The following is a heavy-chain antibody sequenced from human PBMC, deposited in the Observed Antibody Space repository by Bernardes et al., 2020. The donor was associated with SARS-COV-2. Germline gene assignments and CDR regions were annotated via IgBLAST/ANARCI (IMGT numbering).Heavy chain of an antibody. Sequence: ASVKVSCKVSGYTLTELSMHWVRQAPGKGLEWMGGFDPEDGETIYAQKFQGRVTMTEDTSTDTAYMELSSLRSEDTAVYYCATVPPFISGWYLSVHPNWFEPWGQGTLVTVSS. CDR1: GYTLTELS. D-gene: IGHD6-19*01. V-gene: IGHV1-24*01. CDR2: FDPEDGET. J-gene: IGHJ5*02. CDR3: ATVPPFISGWYLSVHPNWFEP.